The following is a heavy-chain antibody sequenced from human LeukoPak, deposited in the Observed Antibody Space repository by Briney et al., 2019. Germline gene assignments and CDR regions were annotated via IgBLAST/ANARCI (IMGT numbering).Heavy chain of an antibody. Sequence: PGGSLRLSCAASGFTFSSYGMHWVRQAPGKGLEWVSYISSSSSTIYYADSVKGRFTISRDNAKNSLYLQMNSLRAEDTAVYYCAREGGLPLDYWGQGTLVTVSS. CDR2: ISSSSSTI. D-gene: IGHD3-16*01. J-gene: IGHJ4*02. CDR3: AREGGLPLDY. V-gene: IGHV3-48*01. CDR1: GFTFSSYG.